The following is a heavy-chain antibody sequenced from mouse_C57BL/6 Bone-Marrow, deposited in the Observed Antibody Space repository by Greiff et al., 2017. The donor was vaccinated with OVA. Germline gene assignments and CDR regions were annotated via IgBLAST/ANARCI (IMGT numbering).Heavy chain of an antibody. CDR1: GFTFSDYY. J-gene: IGHJ2*01. CDR3: ARDHYGSSYGDYFDY. CDR2: INYDGSST. V-gene: IGHV5-16*01. D-gene: IGHD1-1*01. Sequence: EVKVVESEGGLVQPGSSMKLSCTASGFTFSDYYMAWVRQVPEKGLEWVANINYDGSSTYYLDSLKSRFIISRDNAKNILYLQMSSLKSEDTATYYCARDHYGSSYGDYFDYWGQGTTLTVSS.